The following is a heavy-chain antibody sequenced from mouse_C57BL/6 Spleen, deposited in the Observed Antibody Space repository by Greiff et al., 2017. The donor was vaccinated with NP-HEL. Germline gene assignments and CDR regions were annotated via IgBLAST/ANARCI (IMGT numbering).Heavy chain of an antibody. D-gene: IGHD2-4*01. CDR1: GYTFTSYW. CDR3: ARAVYDYDDAMAY. CDR2: IYPGSGST. J-gene: IGHJ4*01. Sequence: QVQLQQPGAELVKPGASVKMSCKASGYTFTSYWITWVKQRPGQGLEWIGDIYPGSGSTNYNEKFKSKATLTVDTSSSTAYMQLSSLTSEDSAVYYCARAVYDYDDAMAYWGQGTSVTVSS. V-gene: IGHV1-55*01.